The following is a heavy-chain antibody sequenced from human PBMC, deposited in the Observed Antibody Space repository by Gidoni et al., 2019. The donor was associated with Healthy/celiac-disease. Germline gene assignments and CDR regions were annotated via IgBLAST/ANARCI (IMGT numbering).Heavy chain of an antibody. Sequence: QLQLQESGPGLVKPSETLSLTCTVSGGSLSSSSYYWGWVRQTPGKGLEWIGSIYYSGSTYYNPSLKSRVTISVDTSKNQLSLKLSSVTAADTAVYYCARHKDYYGSGSYLSWFDPWGQGTLVTVSS. J-gene: IGHJ5*02. V-gene: IGHV4-39*01. D-gene: IGHD3-10*01. CDR1: GGSLSSSSYY. CDR2: IYYSGST. CDR3: ARHKDYYGSGSYLSWFDP.